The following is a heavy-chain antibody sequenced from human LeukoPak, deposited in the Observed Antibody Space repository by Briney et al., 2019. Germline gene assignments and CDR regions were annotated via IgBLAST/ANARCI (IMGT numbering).Heavy chain of an antibody. D-gene: IGHD3-22*01. J-gene: IGHJ3*01. CDR3: ARDVRYFDGSGYPHDAFDV. Sequence: PGGSLRLSCAASGSSVSGSYMTWVRQTPGKGLEWLSVIYTGGGTDYADSVKGRFTISRGDSRNALYLEMSNLRVDDTAVYYCARDVRYFDGSGYPHDAFDVWGQGTMVTVSS. CDR2: IYTGGGT. CDR1: GSSVSGSY. V-gene: IGHV3-53*01.